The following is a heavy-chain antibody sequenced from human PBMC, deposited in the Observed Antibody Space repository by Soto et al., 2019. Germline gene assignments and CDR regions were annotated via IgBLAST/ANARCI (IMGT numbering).Heavy chain of an antibody. CDR1: GDSIRSSNW. J-gene: IGHJ4*02. CDR3: AREVNGIQAFDY. Sequence: QVQLQESGPGLVKPSGTLSLACAVSGDSIRSSNWWNWVRQPPGKGLEWIGEISHSGSTNYNPSLKSRVTLSVDKSKNHLSLKLDSVIAADTAVYYCAREVNGIQAFDYRGQGTLVTVSS. D-gene: IGHD1-1*01. CDR2: ISHSGST. V-gene: IGHV4-4*02.